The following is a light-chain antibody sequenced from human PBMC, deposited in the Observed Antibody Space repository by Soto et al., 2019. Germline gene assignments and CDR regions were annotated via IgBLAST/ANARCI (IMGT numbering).Light chain of an antibody. CDR3: QQYHDWPIT. J-gene: IGKJ5*01. Sequence: ELVMTQSPFTLAVSPGERATLSCRASQSVNRTLAWYQQKPGQAPRLLIYRASTRATGIPARFSGSGSGTEFTLTISSLQSDDFEVYSCQQYHDWPITFGQGTRLEIK. V-gene: IGKV3-15*01. CDR1: QSVNRT. CDR2: RAS.